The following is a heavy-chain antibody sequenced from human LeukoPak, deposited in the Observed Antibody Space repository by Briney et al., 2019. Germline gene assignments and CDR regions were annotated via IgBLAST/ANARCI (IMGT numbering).Heavy chain of an antibody. Sequence: SETLSLTCTVSGGSISSSSYYWGWIRQPPGKGLEWIGSIYYSGSTYYNPSLKSRVTISVDTSKNQFSLKLSSVTAADTAVYYCARVSLAGTAFDYWGQGTLVTVSS. CDR1: GGSISSSSYY. J-gene: IGHJ4*02. V-gene: IGHV4-39*07. CDR3: ARVSLAGTAFDY. D-gene: IGHD6-19*01. CDR2: IYYSGST.